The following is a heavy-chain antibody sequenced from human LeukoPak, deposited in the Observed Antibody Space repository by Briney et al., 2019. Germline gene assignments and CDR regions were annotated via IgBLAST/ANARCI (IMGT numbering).Heavy chain of an antibody. CDR2: ISYDGSNK. J-gene: IGHJ6*02. V-gene: IGHV3-30*18. CDR1: GFTFSSYG. CDR3: AKAPNLDYYYYGMDV. Sequence: PGGSLRLSCAASGFTFSSYGMHWVRQAPGKGLEWVAVISYDGSNKYYADSVKGRFTISRDNSKNTLYLQMNSLRAEDTAVYYCAKAPNLDYYYYGMDVWGQGTTVTVSS.